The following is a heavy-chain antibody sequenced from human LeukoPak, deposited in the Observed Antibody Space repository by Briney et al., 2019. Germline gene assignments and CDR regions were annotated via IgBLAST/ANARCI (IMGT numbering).Heavy chain of an antibody. Sequence: PGGSLRLSCAASAFTFSNYVLTWVRQTPGKGLEWVSSITGSDGNTQYADSVKGRFTISRDNSKNTLYLQMNSLRAEDTAIYFCAKHSHRHYHYYYMDVWGTGTTVTVFS. D-gene: IGHD1-26*01. J-gene: IGHJ6*03. CDR3: AKHSHRHYHYYYMDV. V-gene: IGHV3-23*01. CDR1: AFTFSNYV. CDR2: ITGSDGNT.